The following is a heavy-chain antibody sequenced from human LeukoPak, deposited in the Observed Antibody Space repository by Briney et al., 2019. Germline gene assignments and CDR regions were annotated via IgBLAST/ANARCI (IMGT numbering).Heavy chain of an antibody. CDR2: ISGSGGST. CDR3: ARPSSSGWYEY. CDR1: GFTFSSYA. Sequence: GGSLRLSCAASGFTFSSYAMSWVRQAPGKGLEWVSAISGSGGSTYYADSVKGRFTISRDNSMNTVFLEMNSLRAEDTAVYFCARPSSSGWYEYWGQGTLVTVSS. V-gene: IGHV3-23*01. D-gene: IGHD6-19*01. J-gene: IGHJ4*02.